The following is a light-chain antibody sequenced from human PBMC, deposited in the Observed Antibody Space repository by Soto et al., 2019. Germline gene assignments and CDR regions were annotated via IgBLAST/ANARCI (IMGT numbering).Light chain of an antibody. CDR3: PKYNSAPRWT. V-gene: IGKV1-27*01. CDR1: QGISNY. CDR2: AAS. J-gene: IGKJ1*01. Sequence: DIQMTQSPSSLSASVGDRVTITCRASQGISNYLAWYQQKPGKVPKLLIYAASTLQSGVPSRFSGSGSGTDFTLTISSLQPEDVATYYCPKYNSAPRWTFGQGTKVEIK.